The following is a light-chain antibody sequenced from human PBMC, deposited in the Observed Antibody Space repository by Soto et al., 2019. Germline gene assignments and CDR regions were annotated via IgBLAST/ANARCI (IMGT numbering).Light chain of an antibody. Sequence: DVVMTQSPLSLSVTLGQPASISCRSSQGLVYSDGNTFLNWFHQRPGQSPRRLIYQVSNRDSGVPDRFSGSGSGTDYTLTISRVEAEDVGIYYCVQGTHWPWTFGQGTYVEIK. CDR3: VQGTHWPWT. J-gene: IGKJ1*01. CDR2: QVS. CDR1: QGLVYSDGNTF. V-gene: IGKV2-30*01.